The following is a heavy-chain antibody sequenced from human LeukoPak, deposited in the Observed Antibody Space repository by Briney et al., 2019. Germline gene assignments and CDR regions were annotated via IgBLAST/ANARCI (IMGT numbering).Heavy chain of an antibody. J-gene: IGHJ4*02. V-gene: IGHV4-30-4*07. Sequence: SETLSLTCAVSGGSISSGGYSWSWIRQPPGKGLEWIGYIYYSGSTYYNPPLKSRVTISVDTSKNQFSLKLSSVTAADTAVYYCASTPGGSGSFDYWGQGTLVTVSS. D-gene: IGHD3-10*01. CDR1: GGSISSGGYS. CDR2: IYYSGST. CDR3: ASTPGGSGSFDY.